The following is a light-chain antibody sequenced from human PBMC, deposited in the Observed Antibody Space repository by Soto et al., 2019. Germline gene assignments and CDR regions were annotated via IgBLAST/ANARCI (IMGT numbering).Light chain of an antibody. Sequence: QSVLTQPPSMSGAPGQRVTISCTGSSSNIGAGYDIHWYQQLPGTAPKLLISGNSNRPSGVPDRFSGSKSGTSVSLAITGLQAEDEADYYCQSYDSSLSGSVFGGGTQLTVL. CDR1: SSNIGAGYD. CDR3: QSYDSSLSGSV. J-gene: IGLJ2*01. V-gene: IGLV1-40*01. CDR2: GNS.